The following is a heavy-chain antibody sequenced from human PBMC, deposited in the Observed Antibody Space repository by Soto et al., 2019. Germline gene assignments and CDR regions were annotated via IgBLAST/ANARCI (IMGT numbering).Heavy chain of an antibody. Sequence: YITCTVSRTSLGHFYWGWIRQPPGKRLEWLGYIYFKGNTNYNPSLKSRLTMSVDTSKNQFSLNLTSVTAADTAVYYCARQVTGLMGYAYDIWGQGTMVT. J-gene: IGHJ3*02. CDR1: RTSLGHFY. CDR2: IYFKGNT. D-gene: IGHD2-8*02. V-gene: IGHV4-59*08. CDR3: ARQVTGLMGYAYDI.